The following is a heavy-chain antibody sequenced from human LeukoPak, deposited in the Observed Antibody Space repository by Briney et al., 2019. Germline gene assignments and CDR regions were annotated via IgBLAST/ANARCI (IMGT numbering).Heavy chain of an antibody. Sequence: SETLSLTCTVSGGSISSYYWSWIRQPPGMGLEWIGYIYYSGSTNYNPSLKSRVTISVDTSKNQFSLKLSSVTAADTAVYYCARQAGFLEWLSGVDYWGQGTLVTVSS. CDR1: GGSISSYY. D-gene: IGHD3-3*01. CDR3: ARQAGFLEWLSGVDY. V-gene: IGHV4-59*08. J-gene: IGHJ4*02. CDR2: IYYSGST.